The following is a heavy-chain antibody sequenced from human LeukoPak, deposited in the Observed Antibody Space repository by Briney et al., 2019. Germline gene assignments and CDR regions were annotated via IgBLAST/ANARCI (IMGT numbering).Heavy chain of an antibody. CDR3: AREGGPYRPLDY. J-gene: IGHJ4*02. CDR1: GGSISSYY. Sequence: TSETLSLTCTVSGGSISSYYWTWIRQPPGKGLQWIGYIYYSGSTNYNPSLKSRVTISIDTSKNQFSLKLNSVTAADTAVYYCAREGGPYRPLDYSGQGTLVTVSS. V-gene: IGHV4-59*01. CDR2: IYYSGST.